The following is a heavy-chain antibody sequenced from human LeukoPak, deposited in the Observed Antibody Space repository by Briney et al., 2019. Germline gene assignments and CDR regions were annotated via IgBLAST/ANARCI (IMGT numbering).Heavy chain of an antibody. CDR3: ARGSGDFDS. V-gene: IGHV3-30-3*01. J-gene: IGHJ4*02. CDR2: ISYDGSNK. Sequence: GGSLRLSCAASGFTFSSYAMHWVRQAPGKGLEWVAVISYDGSNKYYADSVKGRFTISRDNSKNTLYLQMNSLRAEDTAVYYCARGSGDFDSWGQGTLVTVSS. D-gene: IGHD2-15*01. CDR1: GFTFSSYA.